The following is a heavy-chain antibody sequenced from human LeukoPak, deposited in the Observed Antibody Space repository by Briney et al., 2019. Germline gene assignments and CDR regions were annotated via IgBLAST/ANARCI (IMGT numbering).Heavy chain of an antibody. D-gene: IGHD6-13*01. CDR1: GFTFSDYY. Sequence: GGSLRLSCAASGFTFSDYYMSWIRQAPGKGLEWVSYISSSGSTIYYADSVKGRFTISRDNAKNSLYLQMNSLRAEDTAVYYCARDHLAGQQLGRFDYWGQGTLVTVSS. CDR3: ARDHLAGQQLGRFDY. J-gene: IGHJ4*02. CDR2: ISSSGSTI. V-gene: IGHV3-11*01.